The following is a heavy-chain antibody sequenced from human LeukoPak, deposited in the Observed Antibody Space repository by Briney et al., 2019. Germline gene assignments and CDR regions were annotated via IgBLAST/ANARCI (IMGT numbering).Heavy chain of an antibody. V-gene: IGHV3-23*01. J-gene: IGHJ4*02. Sequence: GGSLRLSRAASGFTFSSYGMSWVRQAPGKGLEWVSSISGSGSTTYYADSVKGRFTISRDNSKNTLCLQMNSLRAEDTAVYYCAKDRDYYGSGTYYGGFDYWGQGTLVTVSS. CDR3: AKDRDYYGSGTYYGGFDY. CDR2: ISGSGSTT. D-gene: IGHD3-10*01. CDR1: GFTFSSYG.